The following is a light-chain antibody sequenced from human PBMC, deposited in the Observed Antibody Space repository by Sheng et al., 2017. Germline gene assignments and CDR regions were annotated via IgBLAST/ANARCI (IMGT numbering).Light chain of an antibody. V-gene: IGKV3-15*01. Sequence: EIEMTQSPATLSVSPGERATLSCRASQSVFSNLAWYQQKPGQAPRLLIYGASTRATGIPARFSGSGSGTEFTLTISSLQSEDFAVYYCQQYNNWPVTFGQGTRLEIK. CDR3: QQYNNWPVT. CDR2: GAS. J-gene: IGKJ5*01. CDR1: QSVFSN.